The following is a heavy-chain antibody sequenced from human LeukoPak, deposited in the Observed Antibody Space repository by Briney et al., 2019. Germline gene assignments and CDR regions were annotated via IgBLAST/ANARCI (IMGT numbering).Heavy chain of an antibody. CDR1: GFTVSNNY. D-gene: IGHD1-26*01. CDR2: IYGGGNT. V-gene: IGHV3-66*02. CDR3: ARDLSEVGATTSNAFDI. Sequence: GGSLRLSCAASGFTVSNNYMSWVRQAPGKGLEWVSAIYGGGNTYYADSVKGRFTISRDNSKNTLYLQMNSLRAEDTAVYYCARDLSEVGATTSNAFDIWGQGTMVTVSS. J-gene: IGHJ3*02.